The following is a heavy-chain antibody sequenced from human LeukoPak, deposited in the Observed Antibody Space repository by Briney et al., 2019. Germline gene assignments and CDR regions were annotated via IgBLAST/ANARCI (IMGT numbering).Heavy chain of an antibody. CDR1: GFTFSSYA. CDR2: ISYDGSNK. D-gene: IGHD5-18*01. CDR3: ARDRGYSYGRGPAYGMDV. Sequence: GGSLRLSCAASGFTFSSYAMHWVRQAPGKGLECVAVISYDGSNKYYADSVKGRFTISRDNSKNTLYLQMNSLRAEDTAVYYCARDRGYSYGRGPAYGMDVWGKGTTVTVSS. J-gene: IGHJ6*04. V-gene: IGHV3-30*04.